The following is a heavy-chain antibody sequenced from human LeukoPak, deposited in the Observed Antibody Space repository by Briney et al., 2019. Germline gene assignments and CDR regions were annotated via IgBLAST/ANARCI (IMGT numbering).Heavy chain of an antibody. Sequence: PGGSLRLSCAASGFTFSSYSMNWVRQAPGKGLEWVSSISSSSSYIYYADSVKGRFTISRDDAKNSLFLQMNSLRAEDTAVYYCVRSSGWLHDNWGQGTLVTVSS. D-gene: IGHD6-19*01. V-gene: IGHV3-21*01. CDR2: ISSSSSYI. CDR3: VRSSGWLHDN. CDR1: GFTFSSYS. J-gene: IGHJ4*02.